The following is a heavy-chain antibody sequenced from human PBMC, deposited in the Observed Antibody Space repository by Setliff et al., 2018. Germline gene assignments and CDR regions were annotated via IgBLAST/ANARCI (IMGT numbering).Heavy chain of an antibody. CDR3: AKDTHYYASSGYYCFDY. CDR2: IKSKTDGGTT. Sequence: PGGSLRLSCATSGFTFSSYAMSWVRQAPGKGLEWVGRIKSKTDGGTTDYAAPVKGRFTISRDYSKNTLFLQMNSLRAEDTGVYYCAKDTHYYASSGYYCFDYWGQGTLVTVSS. D-gene: IGHD3-22*01. CDR1: GFTFSSYA. J-gene: IGHJ4*02. V-gene: IGHV3-15*01.